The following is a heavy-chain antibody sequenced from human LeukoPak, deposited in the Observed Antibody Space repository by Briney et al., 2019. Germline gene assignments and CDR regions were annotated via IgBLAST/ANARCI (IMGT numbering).Heavy chain of an antibody. V-gene: IGHV3-23*01. D-gene: IGHD3-16*01. Sequence: GGSLRLSCAASGFTFSSYAMSWVRQAPGKGLEWVSAISGSGGSTYYADSVKGRFTISRDNSKNTLYLQMNSLRAEDTAVYYCAKSREGGYYYGMGVWGQGTTVTVSS. CDR2: ISGSGGST. CDR1: GFTFSSYA. CDR3: AKSREGGYYYGMGV. J-gene: IGHJ6*02.